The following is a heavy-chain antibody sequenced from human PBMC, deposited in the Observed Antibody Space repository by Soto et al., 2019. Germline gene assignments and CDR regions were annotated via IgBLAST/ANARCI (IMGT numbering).Heavy chain of an antibody. D-gene: IGHD3-3*01. Sequence: ASVKVSCKPSGYTFTSYGVSWVRQAPGQGLEWMGWINTYNGNTNYAPKLQGRVTMTTDTSTSTAYMELRSLRSEDTAVYYCARIRGVVPYYYYGMDVWGQGTTVTVSS. CDR2: INTYNGNT. CDR1: GYTFTSYG. V-gene: IGHV1-18*01. CDR3: ARIRGVVPYYYYGMDV. J-gene: IGHJ6*02.